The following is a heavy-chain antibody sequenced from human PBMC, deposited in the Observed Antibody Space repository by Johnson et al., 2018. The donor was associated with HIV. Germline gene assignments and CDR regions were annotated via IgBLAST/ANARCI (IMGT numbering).Heavy chain of an antibody. J-gene: IGHJ3*02. Sequence: VQLVESGGGLVQPGGSLRLSCAASGFTFDDYAMHWVRQAPGKGLEWVSGISWNSGNIGYADSVKDRFTISIDNSKNTLFLQMDRLGAEDTAVYSCARGGTPLGTPLSEAFDIWPRDNGHRLF. CDR2: ISWNSGNI. CDR3: ARGGTPLGTPLSEAFDI. CDR1: GFTFDDYA. D-gene: IGHD1-14*01. V-gene: IGHV3-9*01.